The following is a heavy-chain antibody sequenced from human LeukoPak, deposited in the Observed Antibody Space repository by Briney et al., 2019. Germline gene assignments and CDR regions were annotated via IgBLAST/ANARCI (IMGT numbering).Heavy chain of an antibody. CDR3: VRDSSWSFDY. CDR1: GFTFSSYS. D-gene: IGHD2-15*01. V-gene: IGHV3-48*02. Sequence: PGGSLRLSCEGSGFTFSSYSMNWVRQAPGKGLEWVSYITSTDSSTHFADSVKGRFTISRDNAKNSLYLQMNSLRDEDTAVYYCVRDSSWSFDYWGQGTLVTVSS. CDR2: ITSTDSST. J-gene: IGHJ4*02.